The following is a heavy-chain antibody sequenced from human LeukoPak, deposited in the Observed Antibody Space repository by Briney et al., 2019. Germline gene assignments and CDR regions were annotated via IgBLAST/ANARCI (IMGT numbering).Heavy chain of an antibody. J-gene: IGHJ6*03. CDR1: GFTFSSYEM. V-gene: IGHV4-4*02. CDR2: IYHSGST. Sequence: GSLRLSCAASGFTFSSYEMNWVRQPPGKGLEWIGEIYHSGSTKYNPSLESRVTISVDKSKNQFSLEVSSVTAADTAVYYCARPYYYYIDVWGKGTTVTVSS. CDR3: ARPYYYYIDV.